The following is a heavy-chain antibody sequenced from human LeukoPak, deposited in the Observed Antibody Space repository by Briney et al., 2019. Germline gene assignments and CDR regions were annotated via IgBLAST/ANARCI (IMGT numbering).Heavy chain of an antibody. CDR3: ARQNSGYDLGPFAY. CDR1: GDSISSYY. D-gene: IGHD5-12*01. V-gene: IGHV4-59*08. CDR2: IHYSRET. Sequence: SETLSLTCTVSGDSISSYYWSWIRQPPGKGLEWIAYIHYSRETSSNPSLRSRVTISLDTSKNHFSLKLSSVTAADTAVYYCARQNSGYDLGPFAYWGQGILVTVSS. J-gene: IGHJ4*02.